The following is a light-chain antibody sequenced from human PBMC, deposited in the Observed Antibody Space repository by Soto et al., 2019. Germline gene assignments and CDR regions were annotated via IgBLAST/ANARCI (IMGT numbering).Light chain of an antibody. CDR1: QTVNTR. Sequence: EIVLTQSPATLSSSPGDRVTLSCRASQTVNTRLAWYQHRPGQAPSLLIYQPSSRAAGIPARFRASGSGTDFTLTISDVQPEDFAHYYCHQRQGWPRTFGQGTKVE. CDR3: HQRQGWPRT. CDR2: QPS. J-gene: IGKJ1*01. V-gene: IGKV3-11*01.